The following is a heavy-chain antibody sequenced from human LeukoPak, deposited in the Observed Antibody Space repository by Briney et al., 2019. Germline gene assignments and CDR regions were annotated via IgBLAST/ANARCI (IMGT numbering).Heavy chain of an antibody. J-gene: IGHJ6*02. D-gene: IGHD3-3*01. Sequence: SETLSLTCTVSGGSISSYYWSWIRQPPGKGLEWIGYIYHSGSTNYNPSLKSRVTISVDTSKNQFSLKLSSVTAADTAVYYCARGFWSGPRSFYYYYGMDVWGQGTTVTVSS. CDR1: GGSISSYY. V-gene: IGHV4-59*01. CDR3: ARGFWSGPRSFYYYYGMDV. CDR2: IYHSGST.